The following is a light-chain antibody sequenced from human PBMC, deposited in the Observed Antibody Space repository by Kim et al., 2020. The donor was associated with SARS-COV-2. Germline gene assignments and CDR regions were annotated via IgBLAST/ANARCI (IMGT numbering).Light chain of an antibody. CDR3: QQLNGYPLT. V-gene: IGKV1-9*01. J-gene: IGKJ4*01. CDR2: AAS. Sequence: IQLTQSPSSLSASVGDRVTITCRASQGISSYLAWYQQKPGKAPKLLIYAASTLQSGVPSRFSGSGSGTDFTLTISSLQPEDFATYYCQQLNGYPLTFGGGTKLEI. CDR1: QGISSY.